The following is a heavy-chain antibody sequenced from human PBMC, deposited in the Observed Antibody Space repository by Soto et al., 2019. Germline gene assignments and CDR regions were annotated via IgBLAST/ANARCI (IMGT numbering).Heavy chain of an antibody. J-gene: IGHJ5*02. D-gene: IGHD6-19*01. Sequence: SETLSLTCSVSGGSINSSSYFWGWVRQPPGKGLEWIGSIYYSGSTYYNPSLRSRVTISIDTSKNQFSLKLNSVTAADTAVFYCARHYSSGSRNWFDPWGQGTLVTVSS. CDR2: IYYSGST. V-gene: IGHV4-39*01. CDR1: GGSINSSSYF. CDR3: ARHYSSGSRNWFDP.